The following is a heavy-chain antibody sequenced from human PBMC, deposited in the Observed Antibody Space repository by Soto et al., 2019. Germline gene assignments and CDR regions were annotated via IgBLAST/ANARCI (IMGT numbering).Heavy chain of an antibody. CDR1: DFTFRNSW. Sequence: GGSLRLSCATSDFTFRNSWINWVRQAPGKGLEWVANIKPDGGATNYVDSVKGRFTISRDNVRNSASLQMNSLRVEDTAVYFCFGGNGGPQWGQGTLVTAPQ. CDR3: FGGNGGPQ. D-gene: IGHD3-16*01. V-gene: IGHV3-7*03. J-gene: IGHJ4*02. CDR2: IKPDGGAT.